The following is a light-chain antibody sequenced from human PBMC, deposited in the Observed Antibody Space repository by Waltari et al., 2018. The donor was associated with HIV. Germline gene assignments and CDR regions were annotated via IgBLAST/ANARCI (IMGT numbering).Light chain of an antibody. CDR3: QQYADLPLT. Sequence: VTITCQASQDIRHYLNWYQKKAGKAPKLLIYDASKLQTGVPSRFSGSDSGTDLTLTITSLQSEDIGTYYCQQYADLPLTFGGGTQVEIK. CDR2: DAS. J-gene: IGKJ4*01. CDR1: QDIRHY. V-gene: IGKV1-33*01.